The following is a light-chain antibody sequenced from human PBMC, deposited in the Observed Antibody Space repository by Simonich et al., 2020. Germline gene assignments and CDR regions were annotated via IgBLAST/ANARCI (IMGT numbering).Light chain of an antibody. CDR1: SSNIGSNT. CDR3: AAWDDSLNGPV. V-gene: IGLV1-44*01. Sequence: QSVLTQPPSASGTPGQRVTISCSGSSSNIGSNTVNWYQQPPGTAPKLLIYSNNQRPSGVPDRFSGSKSGTSASRAISGLQSEDEADYYCAAWDDSLNGPVFGTGTKVTVL. J-gene: IGLJ1*01. CDR2: SNN.